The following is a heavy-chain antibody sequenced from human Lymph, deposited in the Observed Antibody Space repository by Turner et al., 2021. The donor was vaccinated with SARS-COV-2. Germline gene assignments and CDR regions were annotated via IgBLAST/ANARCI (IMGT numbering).Heavy chain of an antibody. Sequence: QVQLVESGGGVVQPGRSLRLSCAASGFTFSTYAIYWVRQAPGKGLEWVAVISYDGSNKYYADSVKGRFTISRDNSKNTLYLQMNSLRAEDTAAYYCARYASGGYFYYGMDVWGQGTTVTVSS. J-gene: IGHJ6*02. V-gene: IGHV3-30*04. CDR1: GFTFSTYA. CDR2: ISYDGSNK. D-gene: IGHD3-10*01. CDR3: ARYASGGYFYYGMDV.